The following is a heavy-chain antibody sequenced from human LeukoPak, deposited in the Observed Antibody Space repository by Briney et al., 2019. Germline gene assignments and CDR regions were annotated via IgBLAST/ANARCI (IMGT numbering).Heavy chain of an antibody. V-gene: IGHV4-59*01. CDR3: ANTKQWLAFDS. Sequence: PSETLSLTGIVSVGSISNYFWSWIRQPPGKGREWIGNIYNTDNTNYNPSHKSRVTISLDTSKNQFSLKLNSVTAADTAVYFCANTKQWLAFDSWGQGTLVTVSS. CDR2: IYNTDNT. J-gene: IGHJ4*02. D-gene: IGHD6-19*01. CDR1: VGSISNYF.